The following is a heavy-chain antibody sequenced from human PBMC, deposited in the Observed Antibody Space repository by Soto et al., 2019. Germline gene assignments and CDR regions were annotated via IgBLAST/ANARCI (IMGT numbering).Heavy chain of an antibody. CDR1: GGSLSSNY. J-gene: IGHJ4*02. CDR2: IYYSGTT. D-gene: IGHD5-12*01. V-gene: IGHV4-59*01. CDR3: GRVSSMATIGF. Sequence: ETLSLTCTVSGGSLSSNYWSWIRQPPGKGLEWIGYIYYSGTTIYNPSLKSRVTISVDTSKNQFSLKLSSVTAADTAVYYCGRVSSMATIGFWGQGTLVTVS.